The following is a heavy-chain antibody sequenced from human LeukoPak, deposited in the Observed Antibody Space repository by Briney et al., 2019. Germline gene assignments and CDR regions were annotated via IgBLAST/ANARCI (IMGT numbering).Heavy chain of an antibody. V-gene: IGHV3-43*01. CDR1: GFTFDDYT. Sequence: GGSLRLSCAASGFTFDDYTMHWVRQAPGKGLEWVSLISWDGGSTYYADSVKGRFTISRDNSENSLYLQMNSLRTEDTALYYCAKDLWFGEGVDYWGQGTLVTVSS. CDR2: ISWDGGST. CDR3: AKDLWFGEGVDY. D-gene: IGHD3-10*01. J-gene: IGHJ4*02.